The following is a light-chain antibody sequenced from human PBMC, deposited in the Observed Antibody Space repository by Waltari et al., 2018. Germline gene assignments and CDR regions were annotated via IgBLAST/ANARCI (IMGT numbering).Light chain of an antibody. CDR2: KAS. Sequence: DIQMTQSPSTLSASVGDRVTITCRASQSISSWLAWYQQKPGKAPKLLIYKASSLESGVPSRFSGSGSGTEFTLTISSLQPDDFATYYCQQYNSYSTFGQGKKVEIK. J-gene: IGKJ1*01. CDR1: QSISSW. V-gene: IGKV1-5*03. CDR3: QQYNSYST.